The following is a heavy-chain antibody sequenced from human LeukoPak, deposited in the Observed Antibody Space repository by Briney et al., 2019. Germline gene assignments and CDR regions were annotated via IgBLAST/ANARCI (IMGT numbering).Heavy chain of an antibody. Sequence: SETLSLTCAVYGGSFSGYYWSWIRQPPGKGLEWIGEINHSGSTNYNPSLKSRVTISVDTSKNQFSLKLSSVTAADTAVYYCARAIKYYYDSSGYYYAPNWFDPWDQGTLVTVSS. D-gene: IGHD3-22*01. V-gene: IGHV4-34*01. CDR2: INHSGST. J-gene: IGHJ5*02. CDR1: GGSFSGYY. CDR3: ARAIKYYYDSSGYYYAPNWFDP.